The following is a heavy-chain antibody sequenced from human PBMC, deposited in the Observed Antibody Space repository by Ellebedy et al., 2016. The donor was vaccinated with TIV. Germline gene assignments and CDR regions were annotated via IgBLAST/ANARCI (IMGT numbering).Heavy chain of an antibody. CDR1: GFTLRSYW. J-gene: IGHJ4*02. V-gene: IGHV3-7*03. CDR2: IQQDGSEK. CDR3: ARRRGSYSFDY. D-gene: IGHD3-16*01. Sequence: GESLKISCAVSGFTLRSYWMSWVRQAPGEGLEWVANIQQDGSEKYYVDSVKGRFTISRDNAKNSLYLQMSSLRVEDTAVYFCARRRGSYSFDYWGQGTLVTVSS.